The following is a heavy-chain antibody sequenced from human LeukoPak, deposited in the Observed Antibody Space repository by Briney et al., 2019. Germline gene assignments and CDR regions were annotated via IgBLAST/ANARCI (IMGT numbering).Heavy chain of an antibody. Sequence: PGGSLRLSCAASGFTFSSYSMNWVRQAPGKGLEWVSYINSRSTSIHYADSVKGRFTISRGNAKNALYLLMNSLRDEDTAVYYCAREPPYGDLALDYWGQGTLVTVSS. CDR2: INSRSTSI. D-gene: IGHD3-10*01. V-gene: IGHV3-48*02. CDR1: GFTFSSYS. J-gene: IGHJ4*02. CDR3: AREPPYGDLALDY.